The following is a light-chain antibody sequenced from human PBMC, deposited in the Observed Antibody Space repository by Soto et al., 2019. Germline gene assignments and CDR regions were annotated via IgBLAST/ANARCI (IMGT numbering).Light chain of an antibody. CDR1: ENVSSSY. J-gene: IGKJ1*01. V-gene: IGKV3-20*01. CDR2: GTS. CDR3: HQYGSSPTT. Sequence: EMVLTQSQGTLSLSPGERASFSCLTSENVSSSYLAWYQQKPGQAPRFLIYGTSSRATGIPDRFSGSGSGTDFSLTISRLEPEDFAVYYCHQYGSSPTTLGQGTKVDIK.